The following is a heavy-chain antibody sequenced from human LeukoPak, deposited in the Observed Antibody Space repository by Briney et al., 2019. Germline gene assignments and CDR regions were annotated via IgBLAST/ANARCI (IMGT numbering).Heavy chain of an antibody. J-gene: IGHJ4*02. Sequence: GASVKVSCKASGYTFTSYGISWVRQAPGRGLEWMGWISAYNGNTNYAQKLQGRVTMTTDTSTSTAYMELRSLRSDDTAVYYCARVGNYVWGSYRLETFDYWGQGTLVTVSS. CDR3: ARVGNYVWGSYRLETFDY. CDR2: ISAYNGNT. V-gene: IGHV1-18*01. D-gene: IGHD3-16*02. CDR1: GYTFTSYG.